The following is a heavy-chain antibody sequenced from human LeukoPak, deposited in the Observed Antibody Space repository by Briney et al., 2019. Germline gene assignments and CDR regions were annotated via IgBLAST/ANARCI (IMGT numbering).Heavy chain of an antibody. CDR3: ARDLGPLGIRFTGSY. CDR2: ISYDGSNK. D-gene: IGHD3-3*01. CDR1: GFTFSSYS. V-gene: IGHV3-30*05. Sequence: GGSLRLSCAASGFTFSSYSMNWVRQAPGKGLEWVAVISYDGSNKYYADSVKGRFTISRDNSKNTLYLQMNSLSAEDTAVYYCARDLGPLGIRFTGSYWGQGTLVTVSS. J-gene: IGHJ4*02.